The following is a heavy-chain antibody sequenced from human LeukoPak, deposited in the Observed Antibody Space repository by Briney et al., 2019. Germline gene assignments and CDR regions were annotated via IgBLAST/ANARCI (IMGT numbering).Heavy chain of an antibody. CDR3: ARLPSTVTTRSAFDI. CDR1: GYSFTNYW. J-gene: IGHJ3*02. D-gene: IGHD4-17*01. CDR2: IYPGDSDA. V-gene: IGHV5-51*01. Sequence: GESLKISCKGSGYSFTNYWIGWVRQMPGKGLKWMGIIYPGDSDARYSPSFQGQVTISADKSISTAYLQWSSLKASDTAMYYCARLPSTVTTRSAFDIRGQGTMVTVSS.